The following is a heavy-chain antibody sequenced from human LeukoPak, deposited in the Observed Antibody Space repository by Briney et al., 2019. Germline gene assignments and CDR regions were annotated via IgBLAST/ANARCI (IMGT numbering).Heavy chain of an antibody. CDR1: GFTFSSYS. D-gene: IGHD3-22*01. Sequence: GGSLRLSCAASGFTFSSYSMNWVRQAPGKGLEWVSSISSSSSYIYYADSVKGRFTISRDNAKNSLYLQMNSLRAEDTAVYYCARANYYDISGYDYWGQGTLVTVSS. CDR2: ISSSSSYI. CDR3: ARANYYDISGYDY. J-gene: IGHJ4*02. V-gene: IGHV3-21*01.